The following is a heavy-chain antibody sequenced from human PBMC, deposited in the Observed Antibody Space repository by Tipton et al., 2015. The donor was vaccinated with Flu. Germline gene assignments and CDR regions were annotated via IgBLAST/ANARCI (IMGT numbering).Heavy chain of an antibody. Sequence: SLRLSCAASGFGFSLYSMSWVRQAPGKGLEWVSTISGGGGSTYYADSVKGRFTISRDNSKNTLYLQMNSLRAEDTAVYYCAKAAVAVTFEDYWGQGTLVTVSS. CDR3: AKAAVAVTFEDY. CDR1: GFGFSLYS. J-gene: IGHJ4*02. CDR2: ISGGGGST. V-gene: IGHV3-23*01. D-gene: IGHD6-19*01.